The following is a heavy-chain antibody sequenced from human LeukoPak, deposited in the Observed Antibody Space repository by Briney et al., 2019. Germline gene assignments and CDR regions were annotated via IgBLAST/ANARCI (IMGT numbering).Heavy chain of an antibody. V-gene: IGHV3-74*01. CDR2: TNTDGSTI. CDR3: VRGSDWYYFDF. J-gene: IGHJ4*02. D-gene: IGHD6-19*01. CDR1: GFTFRASY. Sequence: GGSLRLSCAASGFTFRASYMHWVRQVPGQGLVWVSRTNTDGSTIVYANSVKGRFTMSRDNAKNTLYLQMNSLRAEDTAIYYCVRGSDWYYFDFWGQGILVTVSS.